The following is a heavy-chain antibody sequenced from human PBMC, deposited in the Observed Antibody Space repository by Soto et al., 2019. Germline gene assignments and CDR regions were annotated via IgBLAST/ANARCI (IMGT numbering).Heavy chain of an antibody. Sequence: GASVKVSCKASGYTFTSYAMHWVRQAPGQRLEWMGWINAGNGNTKYSQKFQGRVTITRDTSASTAYMELSSLRSEDTAVYYCARAHGMTTVTNFDYWGQGTLVTVSS. CDR1: GYTFTSYA. CDR2: INAGNGNT. D-gene: IGHD4-17*01. V-gene: IGHV1-3*01. J-gene: IGHJ4*02. CDR3: ARAHGMTTVTNFDY.